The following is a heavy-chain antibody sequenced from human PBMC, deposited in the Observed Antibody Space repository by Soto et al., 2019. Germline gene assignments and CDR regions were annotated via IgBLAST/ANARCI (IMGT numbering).Heavy chain of an antibody. CDR3: ASADTSGYTFEH. V-gene: IGHV4-31*03. CDR1: GGSITSGAYY. J-gene: IGHJ4*02. CDR2: IYYSGTT. Sequence: QVQLQESGPGLVQPSQTLSLSCSVSGGSITSGAYYWSWIRQHPGKGLEWIGYIYYSGTTYYNPSLKSRLTISLHTTRNHFSLEVNSVSAADTAVYYCASADTSGYTFEHWGQGTLVTVSS. D-gene: IGHD3-22*01.